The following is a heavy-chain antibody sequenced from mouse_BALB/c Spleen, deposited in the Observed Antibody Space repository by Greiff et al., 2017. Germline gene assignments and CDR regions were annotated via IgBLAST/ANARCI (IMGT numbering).Heavy chain of an antibody. CDR3: ARGEVVAKGFAY. V-gene: IGHV3-2*02. J-gene: IGHJ3*01. CDR1: GYSITSDYA. Sequence: EVMLVESGPGLVKPSQSLSLTCTVTGYSITSDYAWNWIRQFPGNKLEWMGYISYSGSTSYNPSLKSRISITRDTSKNQFFLQLNSVTTEDTATYYCARGEVVAKGFAYWGQGTLVTVSA. D-gene: IGHD1-1*01. CDR2: ISYSGST.